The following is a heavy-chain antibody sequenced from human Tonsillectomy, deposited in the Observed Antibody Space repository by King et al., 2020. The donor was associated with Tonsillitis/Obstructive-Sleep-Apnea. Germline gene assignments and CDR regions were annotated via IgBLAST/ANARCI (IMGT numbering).Heavy chain of an antibody. CDR1: GFTFSSYA. V-gene: IGHV3-30*04. CDR3: AREQDRGRERITMIVGAAFGY. Sequence: QLVQSGGGVVQPGRSLRLSCAASGFTFSSYAMHWVRQAPGKGLEWVAVISYDGSNKYYADSVKGRFTISRDNSKNTLYLQMNSLRAEDTAVYYCAREQDRGRERITMIVGAAFGYWGQGTLVAVSS. CDR2: ISYDGSNK. J-gene: IGHJ4*02. D-gene: IGHD3-22*01.